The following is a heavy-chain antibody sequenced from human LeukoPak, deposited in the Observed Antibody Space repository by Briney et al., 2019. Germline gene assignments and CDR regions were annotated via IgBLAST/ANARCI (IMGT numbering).Heavy chain of an antibody. CDR1: GYTFTSYY. Sequence: ASVTVSCKASGYTFTSYYMHWVRQSPGQGLEWMGIINPSGGSTSTSYAQQSQGRITITRAPSTSTTHMGLSSLCSNDTAVHYGARRGFCSGSSRSLDYWGQGTLVTVSS. CDR3: ARRGFCSGSSRSLDY. CDR2: INPSGGSTST. J-gene: IGHJ4*02. D-gene: IGHD2-15*01. V-gene: IGHV1-46*01.